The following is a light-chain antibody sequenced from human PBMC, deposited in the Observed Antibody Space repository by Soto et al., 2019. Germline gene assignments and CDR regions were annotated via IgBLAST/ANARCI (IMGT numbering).Light chain of an antibody. V-gene: IGLV6-57*02. J-gene: IGLJ2*01. CDR3: QFYDSSIVV. Sequence: NFMLTQPHSVSESPGKTVTISCTGSSGSIASNYVQWYQQRPGSAPTTVIYEDNQRPSGVPDRFSGSIDSSSNSASLTISGLKTEGGGDLFRQFYDSSIVVFGGGTKLTVL. CDR1: SGSIASNY. CDR2: EDN.